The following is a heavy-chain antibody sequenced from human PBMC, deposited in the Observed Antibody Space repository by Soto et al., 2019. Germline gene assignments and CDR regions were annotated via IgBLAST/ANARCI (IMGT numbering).Heavy chain of an antibody. CDR2: ISSSSSYI. J-gene: IGHJ6*03. Sequence: GGSLRLSCAASGFTFSSYSMNWVRQAPGKGLEWVSSISSSSSYIYYADSVKGRFTISRDNAKNSLYLQMNSLRAEDTAVYYCARDETADPVDTYYYYYMDVWGKGTTVTVSS. D-gene: IGHD3-9*01. V-gene: IGHV3-21*01. CDR3: ARDETADPVDTYYYYYMDV. CDR1: GFTFSSYS.